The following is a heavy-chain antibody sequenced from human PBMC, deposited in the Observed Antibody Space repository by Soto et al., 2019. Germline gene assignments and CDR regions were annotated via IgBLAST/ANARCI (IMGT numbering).Heavy chain of an antibody. V-gene: IGHV1-69*02. CDR3: ARHDSSYDY. Sequence: QVQLVQSGAEVKKPGSSVKVSCKASGGTFSSYTISWVRQAPGQGLEWMGRIIPILGIPNYAQKFQGRVTISASKSTSTACMELSSLSTTHTAEYPCARHDSSYDYWGQGTLVTVSS. D-gene: IGHD6-6*01. CDR1: GGTFSSYT. J-gene: IGHJ4*02. CDR2: IIPILGIP.